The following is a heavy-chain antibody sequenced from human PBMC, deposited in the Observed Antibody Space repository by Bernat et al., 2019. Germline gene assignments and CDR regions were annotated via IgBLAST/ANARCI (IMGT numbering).Heavy chain of an antibody. CDR2: ISGSGGST. J-gene: IGHJ6*02. Sequence: EVQLLESGGGLVQPGGSLRLSCAASGFTFSSYAMSWVRQAPGQGLEWVSAISGSGGSTYYGDSVKGRFTISRDNSKNTLYLQMNSLRAEDTAVYYCARDLMTTKGMGVWGQGTTVAVSS. CDR3: ARDLMTTKGMGV. V-gene: IGHV3-23*01. CDR1: GFTFSSYA. D-gene: IGHD4-17*01.